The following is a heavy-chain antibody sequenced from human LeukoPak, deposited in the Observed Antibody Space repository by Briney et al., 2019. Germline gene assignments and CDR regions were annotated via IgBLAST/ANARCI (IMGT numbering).Heavy chain of an antibody. CDR3: ARRVGDYYDSSGYNNWFDP. CDR1: GYTFTSYD. CDR2: MNPNSGNT. Sequence: GASVKVSCKASGYTFTSYDINWVRQATGQGLEWMGWMNPNSGNTGYAQKFQGRVTMTRNTSISTAYMELSSLRSEDTAVYYRARRVGDYYDSSGYNNWFDPWGQGTLVTVSS. V-gene: IGHV1-8*01. J-gene: IGHJ5*02. D-gene: IGHD3-22*01.